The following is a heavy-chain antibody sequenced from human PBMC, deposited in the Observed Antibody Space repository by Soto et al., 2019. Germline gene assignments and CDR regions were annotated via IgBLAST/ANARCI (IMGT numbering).Heavy chain of an antibody. CDR3: GRQYRSGSYEY. CDR1: GYSFSTYW. CDR2: IYPGDSDP. J-gene: IGHJ4*02. Sequence: VESLKISCKASGYSFSTYWIGWARHMPGKGLEWVGIIYPGDSDPRYSPSYSPSFEGQVTISADKAITTAYLQWNSLKASDTAMYYCGRQYRSGSYEYWGPGTPVDVSS. D-gene: IGHD3-10*01. V-gene: IGHV5-51*01.